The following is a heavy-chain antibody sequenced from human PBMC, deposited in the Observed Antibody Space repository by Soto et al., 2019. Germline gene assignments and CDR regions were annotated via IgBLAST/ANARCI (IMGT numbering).Heavy chain of an antibody. Sequence: XESLKLSWKVSGYSFASYWSGWVLHMPGKGLEWMGIIYPVDSDTRYSPSFQGQVTISADKSISTAYLQWSSLKASDTAMYYCARHITGTTLCYYYYGMDVSGQGTTVTVSS. CDR1: GYSFASYW. J-gene: IGHJ6*02. D-gene: IGHD1-7*01. CDR2: IYPVDSDT. V-gene: IGHV5-51*01. CDR3: ARHITGTTLCYYYYGMDV.